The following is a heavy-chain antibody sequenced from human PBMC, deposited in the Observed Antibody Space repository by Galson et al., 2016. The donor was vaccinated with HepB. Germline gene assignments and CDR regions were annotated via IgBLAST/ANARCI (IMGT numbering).Heavy chain of an antibody. J-gene: IGHJ3*01. CDR1: GGSVSSENYY. V-gene: IGHV4-39*07. CDR2: IYYSGRT. CDR3: ARGYDSSGYYYGSDAFDL. Sequence: LSLTCSVSGGSVSSENYYWGWIRQPPGKGLEFIGSIYYSGRTYYNPSLKSRVTMSVDTSKTQISLKLRSVTTADTAVYYCARGYDSSGYYYGSDAFDLWGLGTMVTVSS. D-gene: IGHD3-22*01.